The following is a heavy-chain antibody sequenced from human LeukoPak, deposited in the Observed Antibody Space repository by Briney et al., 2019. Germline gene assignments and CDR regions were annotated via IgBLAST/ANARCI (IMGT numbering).Heavy chain of an antibody. J-gene: IGHJ5*02. V-gene: IGHV4-39*01. Sequence: PSETLSLTCTVSGGSISSSGYYWGWIRQPQGKGLEWIASIYYSGSTYYNPSLKSRVTISVDTSKNQLSLKLSSLTAADTAVYYCARHEYSGSYYGLSWFDPWGQGTLVTVSS. CDR2: IYYSGST. CDR3: ARHEYSGSYYGLSWFDP. CDR1: GGSISSSGYY. D-gene: IGHD1-26*01.